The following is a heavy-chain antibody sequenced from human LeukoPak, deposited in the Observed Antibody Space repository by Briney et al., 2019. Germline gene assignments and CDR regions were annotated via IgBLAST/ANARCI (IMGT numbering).Heavy chain of an antibody. D-gene: IGHD3-22*01. CDR2: IYSGGNT. V-gene: IGHV3-53*01. J-gene: IGHJ5*02. Sequence: PGGSLRLSCAASGFTVSSNYMSWVRQAPGKGLEWVSVIYSGGNTYYADSVKGRFTISRDNSKNTLYLQMNSLRAEDTAVYYCARVKGYYDSSGYYSDWYDPWGQGTLVTVSS. CDR1: GFTVSSNY. CDR3: ARVKGYYDSSGYYSDWYDP.